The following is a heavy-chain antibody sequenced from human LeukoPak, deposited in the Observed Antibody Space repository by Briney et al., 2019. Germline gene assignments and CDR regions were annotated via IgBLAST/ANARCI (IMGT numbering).Heavy chain of an antibody. CDR2: ITTSTGNP. J-gene: IGHJ5*01. CDR3: ARDPYAPPSSDLQRFDS. V-gene: IGHV7-4-1*02. Sequence: GASVKVSCKASGYIFTNYAINWMRQAPGQGLEWMGWITTSTGNPTYAQGFTGRFVFSSDTSVSTAYLQISSLRAEDTAVYYCARDPYAPPSSDLQRFDSWGQGTLVTVSS. CDR1: GYIFTNYA. D-gene: IGHD6-19*01.